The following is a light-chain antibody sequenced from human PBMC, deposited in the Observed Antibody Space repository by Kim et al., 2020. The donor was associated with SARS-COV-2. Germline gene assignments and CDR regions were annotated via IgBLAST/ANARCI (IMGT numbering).Light chain of an antibody. J-gene: IGLJ2*01. CDR2: DVR. CDR3: SSYTSSSTLV. V-gene: IGLV2-14*03. CDR1: SSDVGGYNY. Sequence: GQSITISCTGTSSDVGGYNYVSWYQQYPGKAPILIFYDVRNRPSGVSNRFFGSKSANTASLTISGLQAEDEADYYCSSYTSSSTLVFGGGTQLTVL.